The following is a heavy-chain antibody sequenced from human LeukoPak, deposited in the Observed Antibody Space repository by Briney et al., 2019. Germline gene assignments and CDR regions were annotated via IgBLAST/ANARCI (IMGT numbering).Heavy chain of an antibody. CDR2: ISSSGSTI. V-gene: IGHV3-48*03. CDR1: GFTFSSYE. Sequence: GGSLRLSCAASGFTFSSYEMNWVRQAPGKGLEWVSYISSSGSTISYADSVKGRFIISRDNAKNSLYLQMNSLRAEDTAVYYCAELGITMIGGVWGKGTTVTISS. J-gene: IGHJ6*04. D-gene: IGHD3-10*02. CDR3: AELGITMIGGV.